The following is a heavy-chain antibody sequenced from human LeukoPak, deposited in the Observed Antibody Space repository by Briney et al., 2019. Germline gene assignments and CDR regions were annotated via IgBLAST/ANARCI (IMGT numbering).Heavy chain of an antibody. J-gene: IGHJ6*02. CDR1: GGSISSYY. CDR3: ARLYSSSWFDYYYYGMGV. V-gene: IGHV4-59*01. CDR2: IYYSGST. D-gene: IGHD6-13*01. Sequence: SETLSLTCTVSGGSISSYYWSWNRQPPGKGLEWIGYIYYSGSTNYNPSLKSRVTISVDTSKNQFPLKLSSVTAADTAVYYCARLYSSSWFDYYYYGMGVWGQGTTVTVSS.